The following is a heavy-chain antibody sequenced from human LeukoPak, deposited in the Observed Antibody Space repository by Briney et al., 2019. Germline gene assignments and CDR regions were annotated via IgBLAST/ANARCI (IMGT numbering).Heavy chain of an antibody. V-gene: IGHV3-7*01. Sequence: PGGSLRLSCAASGFTFSTYAVNWVRQAPGKGLEWVANIKQDGSEKYYVDSVKGRFTISRDNAKNSLYLQMNSLRAEDTAVYYCAREGYDYDPPGCWGQGTLVTVSS. CDR2: IKQDGSEK. J-gene: IGHJ4*02. CDR3: AREGYDYDPPGC. CDR1: GFTFSTYA. D-gene: IGHD3-16*01.